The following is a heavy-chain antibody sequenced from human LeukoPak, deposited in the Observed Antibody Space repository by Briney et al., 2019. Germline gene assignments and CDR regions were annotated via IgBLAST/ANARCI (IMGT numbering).Heavy chain of an antibody. Sequence: PSETLSLTCTVSGYSISSGHYWGWIRQPPGKGLEWIGSFYHSGTTYYNPSLKSRVTISVDTSKNQFSLKLSSVTAADTAVYYCARALDYYDSSGCYSYYYYMDVWGKGTTVTVSS. CDR2: FYHSGTT. CDR1: GYSISSGHY. D-gene: IGHD3-22*01. V-gene: IGHV4-38-2*02. J-gene: IGHJ6*03. CDR3: ARALDYYDSSGCYSYYYYMDV.